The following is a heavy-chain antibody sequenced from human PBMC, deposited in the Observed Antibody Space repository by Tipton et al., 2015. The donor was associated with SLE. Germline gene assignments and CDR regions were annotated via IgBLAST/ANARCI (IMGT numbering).Heavy chain of an antibody. V-gene: IGHV4-31*03. J-gene: IGHJ5*02. D-gene: IGHD2-2*01. CDR1: GGSISTDDFY. Sequence: TLSLTCTVSGGSISTDDFYWSWIRQNPERGLEWIGYIYYSGRAYYNPSLKSRLSISLDTSKNHFSLTLSSVTAADTALYYCARKASCTRSSCSGFDPWGQGTLVTVSS. CDR3: ARKASCTRSSCSGFDP. CDR2: IYYSGRA.